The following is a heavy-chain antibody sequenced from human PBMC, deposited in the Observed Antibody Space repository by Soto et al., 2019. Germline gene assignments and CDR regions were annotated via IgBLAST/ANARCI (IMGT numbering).Heavy chain of an antibody. Sequence: GGPLRLSCAASGFTFSSYWMHWVRQAPGKGLVWVSRINSDGSSTSYADSVKGRFTISRDNAKNTLYLQMNSLRAEDTAVYYCARDFPFVYCSGGSCLSDYYYYGMDVWGQGTTVTVSS. V-gene: IGHV3-74*01. CDR3: ARDFPFVYCSGGSCLSDYYYYGMDV. J-gene: IGHJ6*02. CDR1: GFTFSSYW. CDR2: INSDGSST. D-gene: IGHD2-15*01.